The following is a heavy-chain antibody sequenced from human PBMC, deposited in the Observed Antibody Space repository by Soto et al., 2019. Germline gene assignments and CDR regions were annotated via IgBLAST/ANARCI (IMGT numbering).Heavy chain of an antibody. CDR1: GVTISYGGYS. D-gene: IGHD3-3*01. CDR2: ISHVETT. CDR3: ARGGGYDDFDF. Sequence: PSETLSLTCSVSGVTISYGGYSWSWIRQSPGKGLEWLGYISHVETTYYNPSFQSRLSLSIDRTRNQFSLSLSSMAAADKAVYYCARGGGYDDFDFWGQGTQVTGSS. J-gene: IGHJ4*02. V-gene: IGHV4-30-2*06.